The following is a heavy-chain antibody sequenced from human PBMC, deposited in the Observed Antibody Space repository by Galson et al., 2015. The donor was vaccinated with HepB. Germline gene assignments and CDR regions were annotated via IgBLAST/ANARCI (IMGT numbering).Heavy chain of an antibody. Sequence: SLRLSCAASGFIFRSYGIHWVRQAPGKGLEWVAVVSYDGRNKYYADSVKGRFTISRDNSINTVNVQMKSLRPEDTAVYYCAKEDVARGCVDYWGQGTLVTVSS. D-gene: IGHD2-21*01. CDR3: AKEDVARGCVDY. V-gene: IGHV3-30*18. J-gene: IGHJ4*02. CDR1: GFIFRSYG. CDR2: VSYDGRNK.